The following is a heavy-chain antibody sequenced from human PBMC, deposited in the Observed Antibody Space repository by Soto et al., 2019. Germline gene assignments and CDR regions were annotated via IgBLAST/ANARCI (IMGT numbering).Heavy chain of an antibody. CDR2: ISSSSSTI. CDR3: ARDHRAVALWDDAFDI. V-gene: IGHV3-48*01. D-gene: IGHD6-19*01. J-gene: IGHJ3*02. CDR1: GFTFSSYS. Sequence: PGGSLRLSCAASGFTFSSYSMNWVRQAPGKGLEWVSYISSSSSTIYYADSVKGRFAISRDNAKNSLYLQMNSLRAEDTAVYYCARDHRAVALWDDAFDIWGQGTMVTVSS.